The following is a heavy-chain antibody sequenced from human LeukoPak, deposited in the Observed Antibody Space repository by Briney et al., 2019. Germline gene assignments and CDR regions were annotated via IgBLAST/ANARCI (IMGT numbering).Heavy chain of an antibody. CDR2: INHSGST. D-gene: IGHD2-21*02. J-gene: IGHJ5*02. CDR3: ARGVVVVTATTYNWFDP. CDR1: GGSFSGYY. Sequence: SETLSLTCAVYGGSFSGYYWSWVRRPPGKGLEWIGEINHSGSTNYNPSLKSRVTISVDTSKNQFSLKLSSVAAADTAVYYCARGVVVVTATTYNWFDPWGQGTLVTVSS. V-gene: IGHV4-34*01.